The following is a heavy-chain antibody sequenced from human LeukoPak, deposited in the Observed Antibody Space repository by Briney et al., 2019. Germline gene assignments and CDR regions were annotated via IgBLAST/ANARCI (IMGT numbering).Heavy chain of an antibody. D-gene: IGHD6-19*01. Sequence: PSETLSLTCTVSGGSSSAYYYTWIRQPPGKGLEWIGLIYNSVSTNYNPSLKSRVIISADTSKNQFSLKLTSVTAADTAVYYFAREFSDWGQGTLVTVSS. CDR1: GGSSSAYY. CDR2: IYNSVST. J-gene: IGHJ4*02. V-gene: IGHV4-59*01. CDR3: AREFSD.